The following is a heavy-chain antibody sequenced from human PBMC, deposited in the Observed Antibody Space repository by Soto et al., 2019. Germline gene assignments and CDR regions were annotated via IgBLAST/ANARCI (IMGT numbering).Heavy chain of an antibody. Sequence: PGGSLRLSCAPSGFTFSTSGMHWVRQAPGTGEEWVAVIWYDGSNQYYADSVKGRFTISRDNSKNMLYLQMNSLRAEDTAVYYCARDLGAFNYGSAYFDYWGQGTPGTVSS. CDR1: GFTFSTSG. V-gene: IGHV3-33*01. CDR2: IWYDGSNQ. CDR3: ARDLGAFNYGSAYFDY. D-gene: IGHD3-10*01. J-gene: IGHJ4*02.